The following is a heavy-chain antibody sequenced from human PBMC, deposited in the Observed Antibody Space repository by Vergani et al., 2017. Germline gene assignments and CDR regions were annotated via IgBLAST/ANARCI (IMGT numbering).Heavy chain of an antibody. CDR2: IIPILGIA. V-gene: IGHV1-69*09. Sequence: QMQLVQSGAEVKKPGSSVKVSCKASGGTFSSYTISWVRQAPGQGLEWMGRIIPILGIANYAQKFQGRVTITADKSTSTAYMELSSLRSEDTAVYYCASPEQQLAKYYFDYWGQGTLVTVSS. CDR3: ASPEQQLAKYYFDY. D-gene: IGHD6-13*01. J-gene: IGHJ4*02. CDR1: GGTFSSYT.